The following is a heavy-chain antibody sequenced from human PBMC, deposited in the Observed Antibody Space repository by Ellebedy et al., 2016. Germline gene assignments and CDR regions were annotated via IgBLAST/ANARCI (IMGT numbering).Heavy chain of an antibody. Sequence: GESLKISCAASGFTFSSYSMNWDRQAPGKGLEWVSYISSSSSTIYYADSVKGRFTISRDNAKNSLYLQMNSLRDEDTAVYYCARDVTVVTHGVLDYWGQGTLVTVSS. D-gene: IGHD4-23*01. CDR1: GFTFSSYS. V-gene: IGHV3-48*02. CDR3: ARDVTVVTHGVLDY. J-gene: IGHJ4*02. CDR2: ISSSSSTI.